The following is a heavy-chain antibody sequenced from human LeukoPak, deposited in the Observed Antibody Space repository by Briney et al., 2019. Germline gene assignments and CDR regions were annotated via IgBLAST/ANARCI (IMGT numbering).Heavy chain of an antibody. CDR2: IDHENGEE. Sequence: EASVKVSCKVSGYSLSELLIHWVRQPLGKGLEWMAGIDHENGEEVSAQNFQGRVTVAKDTSTDTAYMELSGLKSDDSAIYYCATEGDYSLDYWGQGTLVTVSS. CDR1: GYSLSELL. J-gene: IGHJ4*02. V-gene: IGHV1-24*01. D-gene: IGHD2-15*01. CDR3: ATEGDYSLDY.